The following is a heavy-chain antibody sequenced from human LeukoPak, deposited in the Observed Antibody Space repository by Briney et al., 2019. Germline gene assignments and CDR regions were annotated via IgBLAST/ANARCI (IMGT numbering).Heavy chain of an antibody. Sequence: GGSLRLSCAASGFTFSGYAMSWVRQAPGKGLEWVSAISGSGGSTYYADSVKGRFTISRDNSKNTLYLQMNSLRAEDTAVYYCAKAYNYDSSGYYFPNFDYWGQGTLVTVSS. CDR3: AKAYNYDSSGYYFPNFDY. J-gene: IGHJ4*02. CDR2: ISGSGGST. CDR1: GFTFSGYA. V-gene: IGHV3-23*01. D-gene: IGHD3-22*01.